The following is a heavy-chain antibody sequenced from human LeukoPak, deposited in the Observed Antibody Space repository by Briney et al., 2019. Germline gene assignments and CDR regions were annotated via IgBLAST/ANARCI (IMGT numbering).Heavy chain of an antibody. D-gene: IGHD2-2*01. V-gene: IGHV3-7*02. Sequence: GGSLRLSCAASRFTFSRYWMSWVRQAPGKGLEWVANIKQDGSEKYYVDSVKGRFTISRDNAKSTLYLQMNSLRSEDTAVYYCARGPQRGAAANYYGMDVWGQGTTVTVSS. CDR1: RFTFSRYW. J-gene: IGHJ6*02. CDR3: ARGPQRGAAANYYGMDV. CDR2: IKQDGSEK.